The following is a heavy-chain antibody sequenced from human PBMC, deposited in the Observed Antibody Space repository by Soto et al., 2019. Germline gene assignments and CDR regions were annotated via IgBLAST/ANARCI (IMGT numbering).Heavy chain of an antibody. CDR1: GFTFDDYA. CDR3: ARVDSQDFDWMQPFGL. Sequence: EVQLVESGGGLVQPGRSLRLSCEASGFTFDDYAMHWVRQAPGKGLEWVSGISWNSRSIGYADSVKGRFTISRDSAKNSVYLQMKTLRPEDTAFYYCARVDSQDFDWMQPFGLWGQGTLVTVSS. CDR2: ISWNSRSI. V-gene: IGHV3-9*01. D-gene: IGHD3-9*01. J-gene: IGHJ5*02.